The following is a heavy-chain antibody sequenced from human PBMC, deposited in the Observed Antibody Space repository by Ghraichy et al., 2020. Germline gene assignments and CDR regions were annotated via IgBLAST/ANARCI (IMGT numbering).Heavy chain of an antibody. J-gene: IGHJ4*02. Sequence: SGPTLVKPTQTLTLTCTFSGFEFSLASSGVGVGWIRQPPGKALEWLALIYWNDDKRYSPSLKSRLTITKDASKNQVVLTLTNVDPVDTATYYCARGSLYFGDLLAAHLDSRGPCTLVAVSS. CDR3: ARGSLYFGDLLAAHLDS. V-gene: IGHV2-5*01. CDR2: IYWNDDK. D-gene: IGHD3-10*01. CDR1: GFEFSLASSGVG.